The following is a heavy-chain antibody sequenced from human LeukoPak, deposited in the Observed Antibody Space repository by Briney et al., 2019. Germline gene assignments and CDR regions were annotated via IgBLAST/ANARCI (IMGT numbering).Heavy chain of an antibody. CDR2: INSDGSTT. V-gene: IGHV3-74*01. Sequence: PGGSLRLSCAASGFTFRSYWMFWVRQAPGKGLVWVSHINSDGSTTAYADSVKGRFTISRDNAKDTLYLQMNSLRAEDTAVYYCAYESSNYYYTRGSFDIWGQGTMVTVSS. CDR1: GFTFRSYW. J-gene: IGHJ3*02. D-gene: IGHD3-22*01. CDR3: AYESSNYYYTRGSFDI.